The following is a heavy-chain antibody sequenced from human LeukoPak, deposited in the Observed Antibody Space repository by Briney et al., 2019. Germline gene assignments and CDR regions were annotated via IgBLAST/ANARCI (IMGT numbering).Heavy chain of an antibody. Sequence: PGGSLRLSCAASGFTFSSYAMSWVRQAPGKGLEWVSAISGSGGSTYYADSVKGRFTISRDNSKKTLYLQMNSLRVDDTAVYYCAEDPNGDYVGAFDSWGQGTMVTVSS. CDR1: GFTFSSYA. J-gene: IGHJ3*02. CDR2: ISGSGGST. D-gene: IGHD4-17*01. CDR3: AEDPNGDYVGAFDS. V-gene: IGHV3-23*01.